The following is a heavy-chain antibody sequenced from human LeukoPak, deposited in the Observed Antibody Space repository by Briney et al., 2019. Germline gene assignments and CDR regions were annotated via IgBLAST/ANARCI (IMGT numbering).Heavy chain of an antibody. Sequence: GGSLRLSCAASGFTFSNYWMSWVRQAPGKGLEWVANIKQDGSEKYYVDSVKGRFTISRDNAKNSLYVQMNSLRAEDTAVYYCARSPISSMITFGGVYFDYWGQGTLVTVSS. V-gene: IGHV3-7*01. CDR3: ARSPISSMITFGGVYFDY. D-gene: IGHD3-16*01. CDR1: GFTFSNYW. CDR2: IKQDGSEK. J-gene: IGHJ4*02.